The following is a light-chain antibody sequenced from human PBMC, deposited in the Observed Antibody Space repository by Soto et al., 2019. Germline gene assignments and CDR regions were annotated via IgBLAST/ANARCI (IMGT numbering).Light chain of an antibody. CDR1: QNINSY. Sequence: DIQMTQSPSSLSVSVGDRVTITCRASQNINSYLNWYQQKPGKAPALLIYAASILQSGVPSRFSGSGSGTDFTLTVSSLQPEDFATYYCQHSYNTSPTFGQGTKVEMK. V-gene: IGKV1-39*01. J-gene: IGKJ1*01. CDR2: AAS. CDR3: QHSYNTSPT.